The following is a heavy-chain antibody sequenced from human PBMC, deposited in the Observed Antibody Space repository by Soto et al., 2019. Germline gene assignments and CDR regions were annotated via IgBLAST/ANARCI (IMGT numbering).Heavy chain of an antibody. V-gene: IGHV3-23*01. CDR2: ISGSGGST. Sequence: GGSLRLSCAASGFTFSSYAMSWVRRAPGKGLEWVSAISGSGGSTYYADSVKGRFTISSDNSKNTLYLQMNSLRAEDTAVYYCAKDRVWGELDYWGQGTLVTVSS. CDR3: AKDRVWGELDY. CDR1: GFTFSSYA. J-gene: IGHJ4*02. D-gene: IGHD7-27*01.